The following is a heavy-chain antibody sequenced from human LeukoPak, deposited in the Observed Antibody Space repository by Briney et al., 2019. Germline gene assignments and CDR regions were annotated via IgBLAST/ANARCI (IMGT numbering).Heavy chain of an antibody. Sequence: SETLSLTCTVSGGPISNYYWSWIRQPPGKGLEWIGYIYYSGSTNYNPSLKSRVTISVDTSKNQFSLKLSSVTAADTAVYYCARLNGDYGDYYYYGMDVWGQGTTVTVSS. J-gene: IGHJ6*02. CDR3: ARLNGDYGDYYYYGMDV. V-gene: IGHV4-59*08. CDR1: GGPISNYY. D-gene: IGHD4-17*01. CDR2: IYYSGST.